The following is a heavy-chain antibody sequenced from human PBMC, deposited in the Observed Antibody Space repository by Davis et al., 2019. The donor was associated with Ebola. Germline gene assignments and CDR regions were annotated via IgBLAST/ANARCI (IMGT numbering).Heavy chain of an antibody. CDR3: AKAGITMVRVGMDV. V-gene: IGHV1-8*01. CDR2: MNPNSGNT. Sequence: ASVKVSCKASGYTFTSYDINWVRQATGQGLEWMGWMNPNSGNTGYAQKFQGRVTMTRDTSTSTVYMELSSLRSEDTAVYYCAKAGITMVRVGMDVWGQGTTVTVSS. D-gene: IGHD3-10*01. CDR1: GYTFTSYD. J-gene: IGHJ6*02.